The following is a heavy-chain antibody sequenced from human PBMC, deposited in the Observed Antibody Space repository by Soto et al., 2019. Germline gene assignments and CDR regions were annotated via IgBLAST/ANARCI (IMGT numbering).Heavy chain of an antibody. D-gene: IGHD2-21*02. J-gene: IGHJ4*02. V-gene: IGHV1-18*04. CDR2: ITTYNGNA. CDR3: ARGWGGDCRLFDY. CDR1: GYTFTTYG. Sequence: QVQLVQSGAEVKKPGASVKVSCETSGYTFTTYGITWVRQAPGQGLEWMGWITTYNGNANYAQKLQGKVTMTIDTSTSTAYMELRSLRSDDTAVYYCARGWGGDCRLFDYWGQGTLVTVSS.